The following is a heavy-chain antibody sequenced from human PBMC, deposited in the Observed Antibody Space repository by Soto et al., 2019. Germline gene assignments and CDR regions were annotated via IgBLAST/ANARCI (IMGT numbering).Heavy chain of an antibody. J-gene: IGHJ6*02. V-gene: IGHV4-30-2*01. Sequence: PSETLSLTCAVSGGSISSGGYSWSWIRQPPGKGLEWIGYIYHSGSTYYNPSLKSRVTISVDTSKNQFSLKLSSVTAADTAVYYCARTVTTWYYYGMDVWGQGTKVTVSS. CDR1: GGSISSGGYS. D-gene: IGHD4-17*01. CDR3: ARTVTTWYYYGMDV. CDR2: IYHSGST.